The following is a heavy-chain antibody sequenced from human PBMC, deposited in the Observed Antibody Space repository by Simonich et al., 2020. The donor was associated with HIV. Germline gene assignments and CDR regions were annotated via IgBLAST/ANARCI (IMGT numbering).Heavy chain of an antibody. V-gene: IGHV4-34*02. CDR1: GGSFSGYY. J-gene: IGHJ5*02. Sequence: QVQLQQWGAGLLKPSETLSLTGAVYGGSFSGYYWSWIRQPPGKGLEWVGEINPSGRPNYNPSLKSRVPISVDTSKNQFSLKLSSVTAADTALYYCARGRKITGTYKWFDPWGQGTLVTVSS. D-gene: IGHD1-7*01. CDR3: ARGRKITGTYKWFDP. CDR2: INPSGRP.